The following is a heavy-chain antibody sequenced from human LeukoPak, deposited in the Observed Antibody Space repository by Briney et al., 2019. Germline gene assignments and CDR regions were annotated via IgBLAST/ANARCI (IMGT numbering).Heavy chain of an antibody. CDR2: INHSGST. V-gene: IGHV4-34*01. CDR1: GGSFSGYY. CDR3: ARHSGGFYGAHFDY. J-gene: IGHJ4*02. Sequence: SETLSLTCAVYGGSFSGYYWSWIRQPPGKGLEWIGEINHSGSTNYNPSLKSRVTISVDTSKNQFSLKLSSVTAADTAVYYCARHSGGFYGAHFDYWGQGTLVTVSS. D-gene: IGHD4-17*01.